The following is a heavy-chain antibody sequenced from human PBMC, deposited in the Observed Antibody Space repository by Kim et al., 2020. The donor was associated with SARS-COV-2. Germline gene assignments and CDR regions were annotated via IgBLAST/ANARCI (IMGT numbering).Heavy chain of an antibody. V-gene: IGHV1-3*01. CDR1: GYTFTKYG. J-gene: IGHJ4*02. CDR2: VNAGNGDT. Sequence: ASVKVSCKASGYTFTKYGVHWVRQAPGQSLEWMGWVNAGNGDTYYSPKFQDRVTITRDTSATTAYMELSSLRSEDTAGYYCARPSFCADGICPYYDYWGQGTLVTVSS. CDR3: ARPSFCADGICPYYDY. D-gene: IGHD2-8*01.